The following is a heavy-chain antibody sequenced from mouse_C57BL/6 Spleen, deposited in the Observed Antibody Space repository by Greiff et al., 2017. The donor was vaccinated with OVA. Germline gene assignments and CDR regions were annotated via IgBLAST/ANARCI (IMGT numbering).Heavy chain of an antibody. D-gene: IGHD2-3*01. CDR3: ARDGYFAYYYAMDY. J-gene: IGHJ4*01. CDR1: GYTFTDYY. V-gene: IGHV1-76*01. Sequence: VQLQQSGAELVRPGASVKLSCKASGYTFTDYYINWVKQRPGQGLEWIARIYPGSGNTYYNEKFKGKDTLTAEKSSSTAYMQLSSLTSEDSAVYFCARDGYFAYYYAMDYWGQGTSVTVSS. CDR2: IYPGSGNT.